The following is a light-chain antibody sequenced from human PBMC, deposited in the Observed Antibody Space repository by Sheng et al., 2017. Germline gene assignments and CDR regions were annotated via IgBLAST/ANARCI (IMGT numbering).Light chain of an antibody. CDR1: QSVSVY. Sequence: EIVLTQSPATLSLSPGERATLSCRASQSVSVYVAWFQQKPGQAPRLLIYGTSSRATDIPDRFSGSGSGTDFTLTINRLEPEDFAVYYCQQFGGSPPHTFGQGTKLEIK. V-gene: IGKV3-20*01. J-gene: IGKJ2*01. CDR3: QQFGGSPPHT. CDR2: GTS.